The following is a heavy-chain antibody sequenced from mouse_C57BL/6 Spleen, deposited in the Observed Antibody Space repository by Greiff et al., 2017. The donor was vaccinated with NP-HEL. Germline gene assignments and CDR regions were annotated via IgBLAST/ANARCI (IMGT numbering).Heavy chain of an antibody. CDR2: IYPGSGST. CDR1: GYTFTSYW. D-gene: IGHD1-1*01. Sequence: QVQLQQPGAELVKPGASVKMSCKASGYTFTSYWITWVKQRPGQGLEWIGDIYPGSGSTNYNEKFKSKATLTVATSSSTAYMQLSSLTSEDSAVYYCARYPLITTVVASDYWGQGTTLTVSS. CDR3: ARYPLITTVVASDY. V-gene: IGHV1-55*01. J-gene: IGHJ2*01.